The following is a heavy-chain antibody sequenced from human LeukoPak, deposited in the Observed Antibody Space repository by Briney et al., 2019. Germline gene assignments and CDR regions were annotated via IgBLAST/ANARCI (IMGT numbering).Heavy chain of an antibody. D-gene: IGHD2-2*02. V-gene: IGHV3-7*01. CDR1: GFTFSSYW. Sequence: GGSLRLSCAASGFTFSSYWMSWVRQAPGKGLELVANIKQDGSEKYYVDSVKGRFTISRDNAKNSLYLQMNSLRAEDTAVYYCARVLSPSSTSCYNYWGQGTLVTVSS. J-gene: IGHJ4*02. CDR3: ARVLSPSSTSCYNY. CDR2: IKQDGSEK.